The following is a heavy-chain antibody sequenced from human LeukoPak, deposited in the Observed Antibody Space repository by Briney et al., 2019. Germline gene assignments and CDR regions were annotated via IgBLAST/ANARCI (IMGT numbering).Heavy chain of an antibody. D-gene: IGHD6-13*01. V-gene: IGHV3-73*01. CDR2: IRSKANSYAT. CDR3: AKDIGIAAAGPLPDY. Sequence: GGSLRLSCAASGFTFSGSAMHWVRQASGKGLEWVGRIRSKANSYATAYAASVKGRFTISRDDSKNTAYLQMNSLRAEDTAVYYCAKDIGIAAAGPLPDYWGQGTLVTVSS. CDR1: GFTFSGSA. J-gene: IGHJ4*02.